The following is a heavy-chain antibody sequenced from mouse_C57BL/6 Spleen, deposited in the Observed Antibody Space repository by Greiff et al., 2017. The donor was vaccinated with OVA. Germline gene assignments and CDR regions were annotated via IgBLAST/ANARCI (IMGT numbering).Heavy chain of an antibody. Sequence: EVHLVESGGGLVKPGGSLKLSCAASGFTFSDYGMHWVRQAPEKGLEWVAYISSGSSTIYYADTVKGRFTISRDNAKNTLFLQMTSLRSEDTAMYYCARGDYDAYYFDYWGQGTTLTVSS. D-gene: IGHD2-4*01. CDR1: GFTFSDYG. CDR3: ARGDYDAYYFDY. J-gene: IGHJ2*01. CDR2: ISSGSSTI. V-gene: IGHV5-17*01.